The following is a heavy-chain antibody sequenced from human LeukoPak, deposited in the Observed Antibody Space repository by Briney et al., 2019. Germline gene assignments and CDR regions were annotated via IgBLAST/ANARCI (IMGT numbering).Heavy chain of an antibody. CDR2: IYTSGST. CDR1: GGSISSGSYY. V-gene: IGHV4-61*02. J-gene: IGHJ4*02. CDR3: ARAGIVEMAIFNY. Sequence: SQTLSLTCTVSGGSISSGSYYWSWIRQPAGQGLEWIGRIYTSGSTNYNPSLKRRVTISVDTSKNQFSLKLSSVTAADTPVYYCARAGIVEMAIFNYWGQGTLVTVSS. D-gene: IGHD5-24*01.